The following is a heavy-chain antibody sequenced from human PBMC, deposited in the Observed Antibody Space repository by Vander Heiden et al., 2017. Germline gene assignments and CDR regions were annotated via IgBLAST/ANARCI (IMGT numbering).Heavy chain of an antibody. CDR2: ISNSGGSA. J-gene: IGHJ4*02. Sequence: EVQLLESGGSLVQPGGSLRLSCVASRTTFSEYAMPGVRQAPGKGLEWFSFISNSGGSAYYADSVKGRFSISRDNSKNMLFLQMNSLRAEDTAVYHCAKGSCSGGRCSLADWGQGTLVTVSS. V-gene: IGHV3-23*01. CDR1: RTTFSEYA. CDR3: AKGSCSGGRCSLAD. D-gene: IGHD2-15*01.